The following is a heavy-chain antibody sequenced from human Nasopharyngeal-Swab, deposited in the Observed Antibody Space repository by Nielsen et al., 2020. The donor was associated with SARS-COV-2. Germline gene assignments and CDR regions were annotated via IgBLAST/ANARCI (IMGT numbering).Heavy chain of an antibody. CDR3: ARLPYDFWSGSRGAFDI. CDR1: GCSISSYY. D-gene: IGHD3-3*01. CDR2: IYYSGST. Sequence: SETLSLTCPVSGCSISSYYWSWIRQPPGKGLEWIGYIYYSGSTNYNPSLKSRVTISVDTSKNQFSLKLSSVTAADTAVYYCARLPYDFWSGSRGAFDIWGQGTMVTVSS. J-gene: IGHJ3*02. V-gene: IGHV4-59*08.